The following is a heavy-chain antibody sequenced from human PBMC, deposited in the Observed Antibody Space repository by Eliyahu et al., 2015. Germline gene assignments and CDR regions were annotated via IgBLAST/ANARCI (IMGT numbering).Heavy chain of an antibody. J-gene: IGHJ4*02. CDR3: AKWDCSGGSCYSSHFDY. Sequence: QVQLVESGGGVVQPGRSLRLSCAASXFTFSXXGMHWVRXAPGKGLEWVGVISYDGSNKYYADSVKGRFTISRDNSKNTLYLQMNSLRVEDTAVYYCAKWDCSGGSCYSSHFDYWGQGTLVTVSS. CDR2: ISYDGSNK. CDR1: XFTFSXXG. D-gene: IGHD2-15*01. V-gene: IGHV3-30*18.